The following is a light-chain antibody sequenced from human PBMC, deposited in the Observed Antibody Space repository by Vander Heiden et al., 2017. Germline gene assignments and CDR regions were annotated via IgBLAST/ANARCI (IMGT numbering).Light chain of an antibody. Sequence: DIQMTQSPSSLSASVGDRVTISCQASQDIGDSVNWYQQKPGKAPKLLIYRTSNLEAEFPSRFSGSGSVTEFTFSISSLQPEDIATAYCQHYDGLRHMYTFGQGTKLE. CDR2: RTS. V-gene: IGKV1-33*01. CDR3: QHYDGLRHMYT. CDR1: QDIGDS. J-gene: IGKJ2*01.